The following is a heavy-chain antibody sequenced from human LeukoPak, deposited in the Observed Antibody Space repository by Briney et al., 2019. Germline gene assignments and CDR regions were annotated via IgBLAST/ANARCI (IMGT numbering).Heavy chain of an antibody. CDR1: GFTFSTYW. V-gene: IGHV3-7*03. D-gene: IGHD2-15*01. J-gene: IGHJ6*04. CDR3: ARDFGLRCSGGTCYSVYYYGMDV. CDR2: IKQGGSEK. Sequence: GGSPRLSCAASGFTFSTYWMTWVRQAPGKGLEWVANIKQGGSEKYYVDSVKGRFTISRDNAKNSLYLQMNSLRAEDTAVYYCARDFGLRCSGGTCYSVYYYGMDVWGKGTTVTVSS.